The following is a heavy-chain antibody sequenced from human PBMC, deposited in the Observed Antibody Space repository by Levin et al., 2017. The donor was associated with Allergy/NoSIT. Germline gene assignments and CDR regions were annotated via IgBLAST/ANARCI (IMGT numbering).Heavy chain of an antibody. CDR2: FDPEDGKP. CDR3: AAGYSSGWRAEYFHH. CDR1: GYSLTDLS. D-gene: IGHD6-19*01. Sequence: ASVKVSCKISGYSLTDLSMHWVRQAPGKGLEWMGGFDPEDGKPIYAQKFQGRVTLTEHTSTDTAFMEMTTVTDEDAAVYYCAAGYSSGWRAEYFHHWGQGTLVIVSS. V-gene: IGHV1-24*01. J-gene: IGHJ1*01.